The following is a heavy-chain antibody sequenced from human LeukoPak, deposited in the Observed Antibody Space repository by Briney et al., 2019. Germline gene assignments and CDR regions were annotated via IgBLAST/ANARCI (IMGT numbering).Heavy chain of an antibody. V-gene: IGHV2-70*11. D-gene: IGHD1-7*01. CDR2: IDWDDDK. CDR1: GFSLSTSGVG. CDR3: ARTNSITGTNPFDY. J-gene: IGHJ4*02. Sequence: SGPTLVNPTQTLTLTCTFSGFSLSTSGVGVGWIRQPPGKALEWLARIDWDDDKYYRTSLKTRLTISKDTSKNQVVLTMTNMDPVDTATYYCARTNSITGTNPFDYWGQGTLVTVSS.